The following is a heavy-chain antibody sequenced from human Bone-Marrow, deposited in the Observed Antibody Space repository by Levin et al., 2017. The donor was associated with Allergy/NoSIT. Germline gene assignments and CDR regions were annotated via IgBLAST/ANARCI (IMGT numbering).Heavy chain of an antibody. J-gene: IGHJ4*02. Sequence: GSLRLSCEGSGFTFNRNYMHWVRQAPGKGLEWVSYIKSDGSDTNYADSVKGRFTISRDNAKNTLYLQMKSLRAEDTAVYFCARGGCSRTSCLDCWGQGTPVTVSS. CDR3: ARGGCSRTSCLDC. CDR2: IKSDGSDT. CDR1: GFTFNRNY. D-gene: IGHD2-2*01. V-gene: IGHV3-74*01.